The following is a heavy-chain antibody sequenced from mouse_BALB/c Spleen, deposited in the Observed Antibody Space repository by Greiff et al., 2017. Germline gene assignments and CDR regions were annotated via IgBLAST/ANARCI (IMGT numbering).Heavy chain of an antibody. CDR3: ARVPYYYGSH. V-gene: IGHV7-3*02. J-gene: IGHJ3*01. Sequence: DVMLVESGGGLVQPGGSLRLSCATSGFTFTDYYMSWVRQPPGKALEWLGFIRNKANGYTTEYSASVKGRFTISRDNSQSILYLQMNTLRAEDSATYYCARVPYYYGSHWGQGTLVTVSA. CDR2: IRNKANGYTT. CDR1: GFTFTDYY. D-gene: IGHD1-1*01.